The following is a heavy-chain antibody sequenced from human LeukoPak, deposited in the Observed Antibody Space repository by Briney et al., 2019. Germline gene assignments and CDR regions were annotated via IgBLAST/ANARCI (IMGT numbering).Heavy chain of an antibody. J-gene: IGHJ3*02. CDR2: IKSRTDGGTT. D-gene: IGHD6-13*01. CDR1: GFTFTNAW. Sequence: KPGGSLRLSCAASGFTFTNAWMSWVRQAPGKGLEWVGRIKSRTDGGTTDYAAFVKGRFTISREDSKTTLYLQMNSLETEDTGIYYCTEEGRYSSSWYGGYGIWGQGTMVTVSS. CDR3: TEEGRYSSSWYGGYGI. V-gene: IGHV3-15*01.